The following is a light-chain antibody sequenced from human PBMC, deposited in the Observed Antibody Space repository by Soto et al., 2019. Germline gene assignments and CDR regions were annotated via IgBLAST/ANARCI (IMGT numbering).Light chain of an antibody. Sequence: QSVLSQPPSASGTPGHRVTISCSGSSSITDSYVYCYQQLPVTAPKLLIYRNNQRPSGVPDRFSGSKSGTSASLAISGLRSEDEADYFCVAWADSLNTYVFATGTKVTVL. CDR2: RNN. V-gene: IGLV1-47*01. CDR1: SSITDSY. CDR3: VAWADSLNTYV. J-gene: IGLJ1*01.